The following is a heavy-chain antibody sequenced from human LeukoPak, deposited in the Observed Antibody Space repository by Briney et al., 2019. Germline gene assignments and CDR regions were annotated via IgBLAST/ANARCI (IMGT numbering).Heavy chain of an antibody. CDR2: IYYSGSS. Sequence: SDTLSLTCTVSGGSISSFYWNWIRQPPGKGLEWLGYIYYSGSSNYNPSLKSRITISVDTSKNQFSLNLSSVTAADTAVYYCARHRGYSSGLFEYWGQGTLVTVSS. V-gene: IGHV4-59*08. CDR3: ARHRGYSSGLFEY. J-gene: IGHJ4*02. CDR1: GGSISSFY. D-gene: IGHD6-19*01.